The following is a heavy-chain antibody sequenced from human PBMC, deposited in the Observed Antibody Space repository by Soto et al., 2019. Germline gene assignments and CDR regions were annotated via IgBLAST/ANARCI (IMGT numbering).Heavy chain of an antibody. D-gene: IGHD3-10*01. CDR1: GFTFRIYA. J-gene: IGHJ4*02. Sequence: QVQLVESGGGVVQPGRSLRVSCAASGFTFRIYAMHWVRQAPGTGLEWVAVISYDGTKTYYADSVKGRFTISRDNSKNTVYLQMNSLRDEDTAVYYCAKDRGTRRKRIIVPFDSWCKGTLVTVSP. CDR3: AKDRGTRRKRIIVPFDS. CDR2: ISYDGTKT. V-gene: IGHV3-30*18.